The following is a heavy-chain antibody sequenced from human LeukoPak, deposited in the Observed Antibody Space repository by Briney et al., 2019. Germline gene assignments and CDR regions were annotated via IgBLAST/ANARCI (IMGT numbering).Heavy chain of an antibody. Sequence: GGSLRLSCAASGFTFSSYWMSWVRQAPGKGLEWVANIKQDGSEKYYVDSVKGRFTISRDNTKNTLYLQMNSLRAEDTAVYYCARGRASSYGYFDYWGQGTLVTVSS. J-gene: IGHJ4*02. V-gene: IGHV3-7*01. CDR3: ARGRASSYGYFDY. D-gene: IGHD5-18*01. CDR2: IKQDGSEK. CDR1: GFTFSSYW.